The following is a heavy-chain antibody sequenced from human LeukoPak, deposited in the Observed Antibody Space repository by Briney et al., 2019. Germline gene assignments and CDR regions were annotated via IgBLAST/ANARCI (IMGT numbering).Heavy chain of an antibody. CDR1: GYTFTTYD. V-gene: IGHV1-8*01. D-gene: IGHD3-9*01. CDR3: TRWHYDILTGYNGYDAFDI. CDR2: MNPKSGNT. J-gene: IGHJ3*02. Sequence: ASVKVSCKASGYTFTTYDINWVRQATGQGLEWIGWMNPKSGNTGYAQKFQGRVTMTRNNHISTAYMELSSLRSEDTAVYYCTRWHYDILTGYNGYDAFDIWGQGTMVTVSS.